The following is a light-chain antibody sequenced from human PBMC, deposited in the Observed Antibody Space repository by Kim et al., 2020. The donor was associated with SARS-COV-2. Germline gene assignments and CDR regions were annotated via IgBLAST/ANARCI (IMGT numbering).Light chain of an antibody. CDR1: QSISTF. J-gene: IGKJ2*01. V-gene: IGKV1-39*01. CDR3: QESYSSPPT. CDR2: TAS. Sequence: DIQMTQSPSSLSASVGDRVTITCRASQSISTFLNWYQQKPGKAPTLLIYTASILQSGVPSRFSGSGSGTDFTLTISSLQPEDFATYYCQESYSSPPTFGQGTKLEI.